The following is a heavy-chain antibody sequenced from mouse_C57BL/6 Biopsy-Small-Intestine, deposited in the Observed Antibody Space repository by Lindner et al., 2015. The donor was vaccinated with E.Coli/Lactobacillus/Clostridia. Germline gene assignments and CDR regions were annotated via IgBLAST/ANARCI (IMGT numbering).Heavy chain of an antibody. Sequence: VQLQESGPGLVKPGASVKMSCKASGYTFTDYNMHWVKQSHGKSLEWIGYINPNNGGTTYNQKFKGKATLTVNTSSSTAYMELRSPTSEDSAVYYCASEGYDFDYWGQGTTLTVSS. D-gene: IGHD2-2*01. V-gene: IGHV1-22*01. CDR2: INPNNGGT. CDR3: ASEGYDFDY. J-gene: IGHJ2*01. CDR1: GYTFTDYN.